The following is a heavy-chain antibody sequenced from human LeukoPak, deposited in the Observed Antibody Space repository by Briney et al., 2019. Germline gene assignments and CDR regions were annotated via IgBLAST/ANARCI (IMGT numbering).Heavy chain of an antibody. CDR3: AKGSRRSYPYYFDY. D-gene: IGHD1-26*01. J-gene: IGHJ4*02. V-gene: IGHV3-23*01. CDR2: IIDSGDST. Sequence: PGGSLGLSCVASGFTFNTYAMAWVRQAPGKGLEWVSAIIDSGDSTYYGDSVKGRFAISRDNSRNTLYLQMSNLRAEDTAIYYCAKGSRRSYPYYFDYWGQGTLVTVSS. CDR1: GFTFNTYA.